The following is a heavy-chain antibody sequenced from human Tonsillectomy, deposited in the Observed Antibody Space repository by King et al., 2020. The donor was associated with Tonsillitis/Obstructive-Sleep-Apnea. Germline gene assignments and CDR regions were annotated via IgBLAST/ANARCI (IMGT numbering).Heavy chain of an antibody. V-gene: IGHV1-18*01. CDR3: AREGSGSYLGYYYYYMDV. Sequence: QLVQSGAEVKKPGASVKVSCKASGYTFTSYGISWVRQAPGQGLEWMGWISAYNGNTNYAQKVQGRVTMTTDTSTSTAYMELRSLRSDDTAVYYCAREGSGSYLGYYYYYMDVWGKGTTVTVSS. CDR2: ISAYNGNT. J-gene: IGHJ6*03. D-gene: IGHD1-26*01. CDR1: GYTFTSYG.